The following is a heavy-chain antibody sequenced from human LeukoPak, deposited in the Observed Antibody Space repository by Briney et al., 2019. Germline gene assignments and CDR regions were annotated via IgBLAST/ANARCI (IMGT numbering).Heavy chain of an antibody. CDR2: VSPNSANT. D-gene: IGHD3-22*01. Sequence: ASVKVSCKASAYSFTSYDVNWVRQATGQGLEWMGWVSPNSANTAYAQKFQGRVTMTRNTSISTAYMELSSLRSEDTAVYYCAIKLSSGGYWGQGTLVTVSS. CDR3: AIKLSSGGY. CDR1: AYSFTSYD. V-gene: IGHV1-8*01. J-gene: IGHJ4*02.